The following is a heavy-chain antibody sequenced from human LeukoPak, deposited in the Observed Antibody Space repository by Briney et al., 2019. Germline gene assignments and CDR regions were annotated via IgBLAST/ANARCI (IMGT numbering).Heavy chain of an antibody. V-gene: IGHV4-4*02. J-gene: IGHJ4*02. D-gene: IGHD5-18*01. CDR1: GGSISSSNR. Sequence: SGTLSLTCAVSGGSISSSNRWSWVRQPPGKGLEWIGEIYHSGSTNYNPSLKSRVTISVDKSKNQFSLKLSSVTAADTAVYYCARRGYSYGSDSFDYWGREPWSPSPQ. CDR3: ARRGYSYGSDSFDY. CDR2: IYHSGST.